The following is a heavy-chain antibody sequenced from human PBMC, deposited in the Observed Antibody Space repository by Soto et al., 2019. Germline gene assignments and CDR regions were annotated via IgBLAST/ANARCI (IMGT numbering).Heavy chain of an antibody. J-gene: IGHJ3*02. CDR2: IYYSGST. D-gene: IGHD2-15*01. CDR1: GGSISSYY. V-gene: IGHV4-59*08. Sequence: SETLSLTCTVSGGSISSYYWSWIRQPPGKGLEWIGYIYYSGSTNYNPSLKSRVTISLDTSKNQFSLKLSSVTAADTAVYYCARRGGYCSGGSCYRDAFDIWGQGTMVTVSS. CDR3: ARRGGYCSGGSCYRDAFDI.